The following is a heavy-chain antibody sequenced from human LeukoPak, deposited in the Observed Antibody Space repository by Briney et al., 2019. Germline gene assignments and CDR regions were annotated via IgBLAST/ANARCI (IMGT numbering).Heavy chain of an antibody. J-gene: IGHJ4*02. V-gene: IGHV4-4*07. CDR2: IYTTGGT. CDR3: ARGDTVAKGLYDY. CDR1: GGSISSYY. D-gene: IGHD5-12*01. Sequence: SETLSLTCTVSGGSISSYYWSWIRQPAGKGLEWIGRIYTTGGTNYNPSLKSRVTISIDKSKNQFSLKLSSVTAADTAVYYCARGDTVAKGLYDYWGQGTLVTVSS.